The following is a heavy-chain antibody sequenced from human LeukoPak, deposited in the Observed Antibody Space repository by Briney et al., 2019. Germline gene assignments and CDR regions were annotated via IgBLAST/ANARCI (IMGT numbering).Heavy chain of an antibody. V-gene: IGHV4-34*01. CDR3: ARGRRYNAFDI. CDR1: GGSFSGYY. CDR2: INHSGST. J-gene: IGHJ3*02. D-gene: IGHD1-1*01. Sequence: SQTLSLTCAVYGGSFSGYYWSWIRQPPGKGLEWIGEINHSGSTNNNPSLKSRVTISVDTPKNQFSLKLSSVTAADTAVYYCARGRRYNAFDIWGQGTMVTVSS.